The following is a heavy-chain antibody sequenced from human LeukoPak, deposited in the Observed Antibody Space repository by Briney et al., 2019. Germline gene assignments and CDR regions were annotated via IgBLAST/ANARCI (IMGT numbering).Heavy chain of an antibody. CDR2: INPGGGST. V-gene: IGHV1-46*01. CDR3: ARDGRTARLGDY. CDR1: GYTFTSYY. J-gene: IGHJ4*02. Sequence: GASVKVSCKASGYTFTSYYMHWVRQAPGQGLEWMGIINPGGGSTSYAQKFQGRVTMTRDMSTSTVYMELSSLRSEDTAVYYCARDGRTARLGDYWGQGTLVTVSS. D-gene: IGHD6-6*01.